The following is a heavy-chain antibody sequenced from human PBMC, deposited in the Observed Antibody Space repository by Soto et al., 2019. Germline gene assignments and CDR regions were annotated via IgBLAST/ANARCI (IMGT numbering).Heavy chain of an antibody. D-gene: IGHD5-12*01. CDR1: GITSTTYA. CDR3: ARAISGYVT. Sequence: QVQLVQSGAEVKKPGASVKVSCKASGITSTTYAIHWVRQAPGQGLEWMGWINTGNGNTRYSQRFLGRVSLTTDTSASTDSMDLGSLASEDRAFYYCARAISGYVTWGQGTLITVSS. V-gene: IGHV1-3*04. J-gene: IGHJ5*02. CDR2: INTGNGNT.